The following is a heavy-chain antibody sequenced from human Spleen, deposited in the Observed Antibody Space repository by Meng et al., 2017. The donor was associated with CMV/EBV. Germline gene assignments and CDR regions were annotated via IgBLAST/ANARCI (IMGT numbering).Heavy chain of an antibody. Sequence: SGYSFPSYWIGWVRQMPGKGMEWMGIIYPGDSDTRYSPSFQGQVTISADRSISTAYLQWSSLKAADTAMYYCASTNDYSNYEYKFDYWGQGTLVTVSS. CDR3: ASTNDYSNYEYKFDY. CDR2: IYPGDSDT. D-gene: IGHD4-11*01. V-gene: IGHV5-51*01. CDR1: GYSFPSYW. J-gene: IGHJ4*02.